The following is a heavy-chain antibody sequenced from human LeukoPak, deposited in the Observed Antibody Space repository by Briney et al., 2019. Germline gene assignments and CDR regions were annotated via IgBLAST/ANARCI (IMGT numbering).Heavy chain of an antibody. CDR3: ATGGYCSGDSCYPNDY. V-gene: IGHV3-23*01. Sequence: GASLRLSCAASGFTFSSYAMSGVCQAPGKGLEWVSAISGGGSTAYYADSVKGRFTISRDNSKNTLYLRMNSLRAEDTAIYYCATGGYCSGDSCYPNDYWGQGTLVTVSS. J-gene: IGHJ4*02. CDR2: ISGGGSTA. D-gene: IGHD2-15*01. CDR1: GFTFSSYA.